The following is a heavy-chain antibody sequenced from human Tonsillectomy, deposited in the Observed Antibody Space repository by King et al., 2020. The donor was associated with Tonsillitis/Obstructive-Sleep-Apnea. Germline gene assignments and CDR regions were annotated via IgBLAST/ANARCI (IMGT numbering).Heavy chain of an antibody. CDR1: GFTFSSYG. D-gene: IGHD1-1*01. J-gene: IGHJ4*02. V-gene: IGHV3-30*03. CDR3: APDPGNWNDRESYFDY. CDR2: ISYDGSNK. Sequence: VQLVESGGGVVQPGRSLRLSCAASGFTFSSYGMHWVRQGPGKGLEWVAGISYDGSNKYHADSVKGRFTISRDNSKKTLYLQMNSLRAEDTAVYYCAPDPGNWNDRESYFDYWGQGTLVTVSS.